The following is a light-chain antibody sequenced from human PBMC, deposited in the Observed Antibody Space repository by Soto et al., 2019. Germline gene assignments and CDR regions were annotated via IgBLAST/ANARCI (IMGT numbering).Light chain of an antibody. J-gene: IGKJ1*01. CDR1: QSVSNN. CDR2: GAS. V-gene: IGKV3-15*01. CDR3: QQYNNWPWT. Sequence: EIVMTQSPATLSVSPGERATLSCRASQSVSNNLAWYQNKPGQDPRFLMYGASTRATGIPARFSGSGSGTEFNLTISSLQSEDFAVYSCQQYNNWPWTFGQGTKVDIK.